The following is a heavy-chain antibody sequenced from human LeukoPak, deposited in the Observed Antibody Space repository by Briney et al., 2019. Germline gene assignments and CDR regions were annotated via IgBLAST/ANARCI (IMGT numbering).Heavy chain of an antibody. D-gene: IGHD3-10*01. V-gene: IGHV4-59*08. CDR1: GGSISSYY. J-gene: IGHJ4*02. CDR2: IYYSGST. Sequence: PSETLSLTCTVSGGSISSYYWSWIRQPPGKGLEWIGYIYYSGSTNYNPSLKSRVTISLDTSKNQFSLKLSSVTAADTAVYYCARSRVDYYGSGSYPDYWGQGTLVTVSS. CDR3: ARSRVDYYGSGSYPDY.